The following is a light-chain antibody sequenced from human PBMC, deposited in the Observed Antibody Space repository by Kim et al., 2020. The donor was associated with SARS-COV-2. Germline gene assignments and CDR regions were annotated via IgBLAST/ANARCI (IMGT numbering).Light chain of an antibody. Sequence: EIVLTQSPATLSLSPGERATLSCRASQSVSSYLAWYQQKPGQAPRLLIYDASNRATGIPARFSGSGSGTDFTLTISSLEPEDFAVYYCQQRSNWFVITFGQGTRLEIK. CDR2: DAS. CDR1: QSVSSY. J-gene: IGKJ5*01. CDR3: QQRSNWFVIT. V-gene: IGKV3-11*01.